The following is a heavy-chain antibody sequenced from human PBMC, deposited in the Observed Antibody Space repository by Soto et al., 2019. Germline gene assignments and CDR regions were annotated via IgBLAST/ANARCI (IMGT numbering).Heavy chain of an antibody. D-gene: IGHD1-26*01. CDR1: GYTFTIYT. Sequence: QVQLVQSGAEVKKPGSSVKVSCKSSGYTFTIYTVTWVRQAPGQGLEWMGRIIPIFTQTNYAQKFQDRVTITADKSTSTVYMELSGLRYEDTAVYYCARGGVGAAGGMDVWGQGTMVTASS. CDR3: ARGGVGAAGGMDV. V-gene: IGHV1-69*08. J-gene: IGHJ6*02. CDR2: IIPIFTQT.